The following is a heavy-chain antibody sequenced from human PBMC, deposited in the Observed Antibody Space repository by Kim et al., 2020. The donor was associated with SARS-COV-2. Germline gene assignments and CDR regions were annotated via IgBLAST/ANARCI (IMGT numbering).Heavy chain of an antibody. D-gene: IGHD5-12*01. CDR3: AKGGRPGYNYGPDY. V-gene: IGHV4-59*01. CDR1: GDSINSYY. CDR2: LHYIGST. J-gene: IGHJ4*02. Sequence: SETLSLTCTVSGDSINSYYWSWIRPPPLPFLEFLLSLHYIGSTTYNPSLKSRVSISVDTSKNHFSLKLTSVTAADTAVYYCAKGGRPGYNYGPDYWGQGTLVTVSS.